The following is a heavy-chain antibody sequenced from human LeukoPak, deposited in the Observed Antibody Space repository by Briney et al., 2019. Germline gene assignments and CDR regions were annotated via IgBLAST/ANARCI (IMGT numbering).Heavy chain of an antibody. CDR2: IYNSGST. CDR3: ARERGVVTAHGIDV. J-gene: IGHJ6*02. Sequence: SETLSLTCTVSGVSISSYYWSWIRQPPGQGLEWFGYIYNSGSTNYNTSLKSPVTISVDTSTNQFSLKLSTVTPADTAGYCCARERGVVTAHGIDVWGQGTTVTVSS. D-gene: IGHD4-23*01. CDR1: GVSISSYY. V-gene: IGHV4-59*01.